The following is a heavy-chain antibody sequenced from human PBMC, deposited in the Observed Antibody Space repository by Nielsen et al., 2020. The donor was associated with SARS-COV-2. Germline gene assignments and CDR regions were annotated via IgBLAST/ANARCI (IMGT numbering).Heavy chain of an antibody. CDR3: ARSGHCNGGICYFTEYFQD. V-gene: IGHV3-11*03. CDR2: ISGSGSYT. CDR1: GFTFSDSF. D-gene: IGHD2-15*01. Sequence: GESLKISCTASGFTFSDSFMSWIRQAPGKGLEWVSYISGSGSYTNYADSLKGRFTISRDNAKNSLYLQMDSLGAEDTAFYYCARSGHCNGGICYFTEYFQDWGQGTLVTVSS. J-gene: IGHJ1*01.